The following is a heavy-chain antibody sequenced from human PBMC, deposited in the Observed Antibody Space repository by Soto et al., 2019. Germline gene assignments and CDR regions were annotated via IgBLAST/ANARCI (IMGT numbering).Heavy chain of an antibody. CDR3: ARAGYGTGRGAFDI. CDR1: GFTFSSYG. J-gene: IGHJ3*02. D-gene: IGHD5-18*01. Sequence: QVQLVESGGGVVQPGRSLRLSCAASGFTFSSYGMHWVRQAPGKGLEWVAVIWYDGSNKYYADSVKGRFTISRDNSKNTLSLQMNSLRAEDTAVYYCARAGYGTGRGAFDIWGQGTMVTVSS. CDR2: IWYDGSNK. V-gene: IGHV3-33*01.